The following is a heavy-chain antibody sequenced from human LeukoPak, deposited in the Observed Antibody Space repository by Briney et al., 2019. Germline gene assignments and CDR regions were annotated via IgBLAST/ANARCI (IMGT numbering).Heavy chain of an antibody. CDR2: ISGSGGST. CDR1: GSTFSSYA. CDR3: AKDLYYDILTGPSDY. J-gene: IGHJ4*02. Sequence: GGSLRLSCAASGSTFSSYAMSWVRQAPGKGLEWVSAISGSGGSTYYADSVKGRFTISRDNSKNTLYLQMNSLRAEDTAVYYCAKDLYYDILTGPSDYWGQGTLVTVSS. D-gene: IGHD3-9*01. V-gene: IGHV3-23*01.